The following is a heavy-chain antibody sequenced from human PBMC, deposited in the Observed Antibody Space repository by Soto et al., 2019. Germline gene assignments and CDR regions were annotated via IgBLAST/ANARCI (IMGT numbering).Heavy chain of an antibody. Sequence: SETLSLTCTVSGGSISSYYWSWIRQPPGKGLEWIGYIYYSGSTNYNPSLKSRVTISVDTSKNQFSLKLSSVTAADTAVYYCARERAGYYDSSGYSNYYGMDVWGQGTTVTVSS. CDR3: ARERAGYYDSSGYSNYYGMDV. D-gene: IGHD3-22*01. V-gene: IGHV4-59*01. CDR2: IYYSGST. J-gene: IGHJ6*02. CDR1: GGSISSYY.